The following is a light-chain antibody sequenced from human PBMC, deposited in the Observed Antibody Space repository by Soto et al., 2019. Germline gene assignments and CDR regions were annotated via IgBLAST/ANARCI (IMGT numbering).Light chain of an antibody. V-gene: IGKV3-15*01. Sequence: EIVMTQSPATLSVSPGERATPSCRASQSVSVNLAWYQQKPGQPPRLLIYSASTRATGVPARFSGSGSGTDFTLTISSLQSEDFAVYYCQQYNNWPPWTFGQGTKVDIK. CDR3: QQYNNWPPWT. J-gene: IGKJ1*01. CDR2: SAS. CDR1: QSVSVN.